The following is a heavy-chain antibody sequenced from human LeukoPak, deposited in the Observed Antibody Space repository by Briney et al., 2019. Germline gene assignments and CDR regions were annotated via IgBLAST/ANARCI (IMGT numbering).Heavy chain of an antibody. CDR3: AKGSSSYTPAYDY. CDR2: ISWDGGST. D-gene: IGHD3-16*02. CDR1: GFTFDDYT. Sequence: SGGSLRLSCAASGFTFDDYTMHWVRQAPGKGLEWVSLISWDGGSTYYADSVKGRFTISRDNSKNSLYLQTNSLRTEDTALYYCAKGSSSYTPAYDYWGQGTLVTVSS. V-gene: IGHV3-43*01. J-gene: IGHJ4*02.